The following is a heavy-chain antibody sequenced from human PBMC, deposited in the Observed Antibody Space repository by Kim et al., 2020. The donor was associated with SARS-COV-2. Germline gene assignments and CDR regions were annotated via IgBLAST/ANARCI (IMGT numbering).Heavy chain of an antibody. D-gene: IGHD4-4*01. CDR2: VNAANDET. V-gene: IGHV1-3*01. Sequence: ASVKVSCKAYGYTFKSYPIHWLRQAPGQRPEWMGWVNAANDETQYSQKFQGRVTITRDTSANTAYMELRRLTTKDTAIYYCARVMDPTVYDYWGQGTLVTVSS. J-gene: IGHJ4*02. CDR3: ARVMDPTVYDY. CDR1: GYTFKSYP.